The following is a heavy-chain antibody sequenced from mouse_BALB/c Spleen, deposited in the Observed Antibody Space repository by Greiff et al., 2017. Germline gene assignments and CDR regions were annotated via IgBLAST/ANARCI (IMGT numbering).Heavy chain of an antibody. Sequence: EVQLVESGGGLVKPGGSLKLSCAASGFTFSSYAMSWVRQTPEKRLEWVASISSGGSTYYPDSVKGRFTISRDNARNILYLQMSSLRSEDTAMYYCARAQFITTVVAPYFDYWGQGTTLTVSS. CDR2: ISSGGST. CDR3: ARAQFITTVVAPYFDY. CDR1: GFTFSSYA. V-gene: IGHV5-6-5*01. J-gene: IGHJ2*01. D-gene: IGHD1-1*01.